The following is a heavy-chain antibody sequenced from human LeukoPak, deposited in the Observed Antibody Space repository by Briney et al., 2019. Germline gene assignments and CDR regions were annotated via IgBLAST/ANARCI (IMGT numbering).Heavy chain of an antibody. J-gene: IGHJ4*02. Sequence: PSETLSLTCTVSGDSISSYYWSWIRQPAGKGLEWIGRVSSGGSTNYNPSLKSRVTMSVDRSKNQFSLKLSSVTAADTAVYYCAKCRGIVVVITTQDYWSQGTLVTVSS. D-gene: IGHD3-22*01. CDR3: AKCRGIVVVITTQDY. CDR1: GDSISSYY. CDR2: VSSGGST. V-gene: IGHV4-4*07.